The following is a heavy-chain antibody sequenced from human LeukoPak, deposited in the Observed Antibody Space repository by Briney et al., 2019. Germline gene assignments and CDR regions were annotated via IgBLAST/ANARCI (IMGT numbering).Heavy chain of an antibody. V-gene: IGHV3-23*01. D-gene: IGHD6-13*01. CDR2: ISGSGGST. CDR1: GFTFSSYA. Sequence: GGSLRLSCAASGFTFSSYAMSWVRQAPGKGLEWVSAISGSGGSTYYADSVKGRFTISRDNSKNTLYLQMNSLRAEDTAVYYCAKDLSGSWPHRPYDYWGQGTLVTVPS. CDR3: AKDLSGSWPHRPYDY. J-gene: IGHJ4*02.